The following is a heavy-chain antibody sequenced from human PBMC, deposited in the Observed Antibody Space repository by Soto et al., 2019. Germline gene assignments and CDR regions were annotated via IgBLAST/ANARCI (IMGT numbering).Heavy chain of an antibody. V-gene: IGHV1-69*01. J-gene: IGHJ4*02. CDR1: GGTFSDYA. CDR2: IIPLTETP. Sequence: QVQVVQSGAEVKKPGSSVKVSCKASGGTFSDYAISWVRQAPGHGLEWVGGIIPLTETPVYAQTVQGRPTITADEVTSAAYMELSSLRSDDTAVYFCAIATRNSWTCDFWGQGTLVTVSS. D-gene: IGHD1-1*01. CDR3: AIATRNSWTCDF.